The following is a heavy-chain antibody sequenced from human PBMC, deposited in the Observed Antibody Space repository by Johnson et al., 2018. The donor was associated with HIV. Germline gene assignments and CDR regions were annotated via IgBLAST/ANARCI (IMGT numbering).Heavy chain of an antibody. J-gene: IGHJ3*02. Sequence: QVQLVESGGGLVKPGGSLRLSCAASGFTFSDYYMSWIRQAPGKGLEWVSYISSSGSTIYYADSVKGRFTISRDNAKNSLDLQMNSLRAEDTAVYYCTRTDDTYNYDISGYVDAFDIWGQGTMVTVSS. CDR3: TRTDDTYNYDISGYVDAFDI. D-gene: IGHD3-22*01. V-gene: IGHV3-11*01. CDR1: GFTFSDYY. CDR2: ISSSGSTI.